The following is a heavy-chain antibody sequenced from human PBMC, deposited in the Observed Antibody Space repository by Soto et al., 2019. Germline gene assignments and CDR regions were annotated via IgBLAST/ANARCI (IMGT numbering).Heavy chain of an antibody. Sequence: QVQLVQSGAEVKKPGASVKVSCKAYGYTFTSYGISWVRQAPGQGLEWMGWISAYNGNTNYAQKLQGRVTMTPDTSTSTAYMELRSLTSDDTAVYFCAKTFGYSYAIDYWGQGTLVTVSS. J-gene: IGHJ4*02. D-gene: IGHD5-18*01. V-gene: IGHV1-18*01. CDR2: ISAYNGNT. CDR3: AKTFGYSYAIDY. CDR1: GYTFTSYG.